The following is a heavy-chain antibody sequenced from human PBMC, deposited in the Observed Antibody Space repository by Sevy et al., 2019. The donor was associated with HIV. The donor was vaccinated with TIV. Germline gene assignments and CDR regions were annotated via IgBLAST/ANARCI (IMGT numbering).Heavy chain of an antibody. CDR1: GFTFDDYA. CDR3: ARDRDDGYCTNGVCFNFDN. D-gene: IGHD2-8*01. V-gene: IGHV3-9*01. CDR2: ISWNSGSI. J-gene: IGHJ4*01. Sequence: GGSLRLSCAASGFTFDDYAMHWVRQAPGKGLEWVSGISWNSGSIDYADSVRGRFTISRENAKNSLYLQMKSLRAGDTALYYCARDRDDGYCTNGVCFNFDNWGQGTLVTVSS.